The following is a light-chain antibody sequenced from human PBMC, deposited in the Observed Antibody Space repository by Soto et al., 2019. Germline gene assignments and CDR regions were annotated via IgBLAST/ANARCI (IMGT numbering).Light chain of an antibody. J-gene: IGLJ1*01. CDR3: SSYAGTIFYV. V-gene: IGLV2-8*01. CDR2: EVS. CDR1: SSDVGGHNY. Sequence: QSVLTQPPSASGSLGQSVTISCTGTSSDVGGHNYVSWYQQHPGKAPRLVIAEVSKRPSGVPDRFSGSKSGNTASLTVSGLQAEDEADYYCSSYAGTIFYVFGTGTKLTVL.